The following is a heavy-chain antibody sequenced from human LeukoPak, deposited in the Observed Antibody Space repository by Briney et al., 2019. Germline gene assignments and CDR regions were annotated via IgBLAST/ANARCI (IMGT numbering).Heavy chain of an antibody. D-gene: IGHD1-26*01. CDR3: ASSIVGATFDY. V-gene: IGHV3-9*01. Sequence: GGSLRLSCAASGFTFDDYAMHWVRQAPGKGLEWVSGISWNSGSIGYADSVKGRFTISRDNAKNSLYLQMNSLRAEDTAVYYCASSIVGATFDYWGQGTLVTVSS. CDR1: GFTFDDYA. CDR2: ISWNSGSI. J-gene: IGHJ4*02.